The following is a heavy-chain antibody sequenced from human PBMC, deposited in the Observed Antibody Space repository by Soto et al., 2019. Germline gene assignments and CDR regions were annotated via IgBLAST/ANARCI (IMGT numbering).Heavy chain of an antibody. CDR3: AREGGRDIVVVVAATGEHYFDY. CDR2: INPSGGST. CDR1: GYTFTSYY. D-gene: IGHD2-15*01. J-gene: IGHJ4*02. Sequence: ASVKVSCKASGYTFTSYYMHWVRQAPGQGLEWMGIINPSGGSTSYAQKFQGRVTMTRDTSTSTVYMELSSLRSEDTAVYYCAREGGRDIVVVVAATGEHYFDYWGQGTLVTVSS. V-gene: IGHV1-46*03.